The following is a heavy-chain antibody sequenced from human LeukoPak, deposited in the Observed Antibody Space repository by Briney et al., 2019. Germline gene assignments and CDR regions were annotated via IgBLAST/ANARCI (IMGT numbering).Heavy chain of an antibody. J-gene: IGHJ5*02. Sequence: PSETLSLTCTVSGGSISRGSYYWSWIRQPPGKGLEWIGYIYYSGSTNYNPSLKSRVTISVDTSKNQFSLKLSSVTAADTAVYYCARGNWNDLWGQGTLVTVSS. CDR3: ARGNWNDL. CDR1: GGSISRGSYY. V-gene: IGHV4-61*01. CDR2: IYYSGST.